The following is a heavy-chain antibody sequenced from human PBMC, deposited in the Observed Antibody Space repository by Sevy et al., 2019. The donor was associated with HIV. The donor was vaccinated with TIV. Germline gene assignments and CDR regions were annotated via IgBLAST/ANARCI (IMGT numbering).Heavy chain of an antibody. Sequence: ASVKVSCKASGGTFNSFAIIWVRQAPGQGLEWMGGIIPPFGTTNYAQNFQGRVTITADDSTTTGYMEMSSLRYDDTAVYYCARDRGFSSTSEYGMDVWGQWTTVTVSS. V-gene: IGHV1-69*13. D-gene: IGHD2-2*01. CDR1: GGTFNSFA. CDR2: IIPPFGTT. J-gene: IGHJ6*02. CDR3: ARDRGFSSTSEYGMDV.